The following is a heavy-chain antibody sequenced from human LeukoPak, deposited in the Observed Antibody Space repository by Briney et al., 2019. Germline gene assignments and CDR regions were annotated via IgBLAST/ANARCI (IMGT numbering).Heavy chain of an antibody. CDR2: IYPGGTT. D-gene: IGHD2-21*01. V-gene: IGHV4-4*07. J-gene: IGHJ4*02. CDR1: GGSISSYY. Sequence: SETLSLTCTVSGGSISSYYWSWIRQPAGKGLEWIGHIYPGGTTSYNPSLKSRVTMSVDTSKNQFSLRLTSVIAADAAVYYCARDLLWRGQGTLVTVSS. CDR3: ARDLLW.